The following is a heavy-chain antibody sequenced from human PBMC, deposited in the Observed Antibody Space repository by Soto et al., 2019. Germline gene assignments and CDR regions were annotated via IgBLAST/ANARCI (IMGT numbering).Heavy chain of an antibody. Sequence: GASVKVSCKASRDTFDSYAMTWVRLAPGQGLEWMGGIIPILGTTKYAQKFQGRVTMTADESTSTVYMELSSLRSEDGAVYYCAAGGKNGYIKWGQGTQVTVSS. CDR1: RDTFDSYA. CDR3: AAGGKNGYIK. V-gene: IGHV1-69*13. D-gene: IGHD1-1*01. CDR2: IIPILGTT. J-gene: IGHJ4*02.